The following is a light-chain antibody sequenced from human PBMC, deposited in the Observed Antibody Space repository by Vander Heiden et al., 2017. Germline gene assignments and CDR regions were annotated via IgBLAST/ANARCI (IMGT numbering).Light chain of an antibody. CDR3: QAWDSSPHVV. J-gene: IGLJ2*01. CDR2: EDS. CDR1: NLGNKF. V-gene: IGLV3-1*01. Sequence: SYEVTQPPSMSVSPGQTASITCSGDNLGNKFVCWYQQKPGQSPIAVIYEDSKRPSWIPERFSGSHSGNTATLTISGTQAVDEADYYCQAWDSSPHVVFGGGTKLTVL.